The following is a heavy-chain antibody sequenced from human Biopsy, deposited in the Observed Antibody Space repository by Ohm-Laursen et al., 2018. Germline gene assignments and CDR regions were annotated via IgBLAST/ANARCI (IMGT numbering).Heavy chain of an antibody. D-gene: IGHD2-2*01. V-gene: IGHV3-9*02. CDR3: AKDNGYGQLLENYFYGMDV. CDR1: GFTSADYA. Sequence: SLRLSCAAFGFTSADYAMYWVRQAPGKGLEWVSGISWDSAKIAYGDSVRGRFTISRDTAKNSLYLQMNSLRVEDTALYFCAKDNGYGQLLENYFYGMDVWGRGTTVTVS. CDR2: ISWDSAKI. J-gene: IGHJ6*02.